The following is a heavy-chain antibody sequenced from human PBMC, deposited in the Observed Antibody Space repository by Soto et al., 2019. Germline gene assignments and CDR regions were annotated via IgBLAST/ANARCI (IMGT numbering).Heavy chain of an antibody. CDR1: GFTFSSYS. J-gene: IGHJ6*03. CDR3: ARAGQHWSGLLYYYYYMDV. CDR2: ISSSSSYI. D-gene: IGHD3-3*01. Sequence: EVQLVESGGGLVKPGGSLRLSCAASGFTFSSYSMNWVRQAPGKGLEWVSSISSSSSYIYYADSVKGRFTISRDNAKNSLYLQMNSLRAEDTAVYYCARAGQHWSGLLYYYYYMDVWGKGTTVTVSS. V-gene: IGHV3-21*01.